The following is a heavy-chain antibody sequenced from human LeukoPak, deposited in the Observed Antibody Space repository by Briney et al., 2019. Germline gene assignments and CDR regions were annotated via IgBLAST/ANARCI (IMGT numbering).Heavy chain of an antibody. CDR2: ISAYNGNT. CDR1: GYTFTSYG. J-gene: IGHJ4*02. Sequence: ASVKVSCKASGYTFTSYGISWVRQAPGQGLEWMGWISAYNGNTNYAQKLQGRVTMTTDTSTSTAYMELRSLRSDDTAVYYCASDWAGSPRRKFDYWGQGTLVTVSS. D-gene: IGHD1-26*01. CDR3: ASDWAGSPRRKFDY. V-gene: IGHV1-18*01.